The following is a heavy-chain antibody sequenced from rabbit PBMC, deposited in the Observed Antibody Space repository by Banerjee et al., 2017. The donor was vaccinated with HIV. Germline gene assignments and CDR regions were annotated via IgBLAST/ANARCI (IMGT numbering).Heavy chain of an antibody. J-gene: IGHJ4*01. D-gene: IGHD4-2*01. V-gene: IGHV1S45*01. CDR2: IYAGTSGTT. Sequence: QEQLEESGGGLVKPGGTPTLTCKASGIDFTSDYYMCWVRQAPGKGLEWIACIYAGTSGTTYYASWAKGRFTISKTSATTVTLQMTSLTAADTATYFCARGYAGANGWGYPYFNLWAQAPSSPS. CDR1: GIDFTSDYY. CDR3: ARGYAGANGWGYPYFNL.